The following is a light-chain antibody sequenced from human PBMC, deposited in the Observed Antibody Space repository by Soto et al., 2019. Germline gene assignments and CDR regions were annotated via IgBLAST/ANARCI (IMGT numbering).Light chain of an antibody. V-gene: IGLV1-51*02. CDR2: ENN. Sequence: QSVLTQPPSVSAAPGQKVTISCSGSSSDIGRNYVSWYQHLPGTAPKLLIYENNKRPSGIPDRLSGSKSGSSATLGITGLQTGDEADYYCGTLDSSLTTYVFGPGTKVTVL. CDR1: SSDIGRNY. J-gene: IGLJ1*01. CDR3: GTLDSSLTTYV.